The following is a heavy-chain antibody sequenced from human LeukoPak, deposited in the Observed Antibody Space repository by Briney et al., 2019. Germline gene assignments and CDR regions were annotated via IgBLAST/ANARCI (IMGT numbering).Heavy chain of an antibody. V-gene: IGHV3-7*01. D-gene: IGHD4-17*01. CDR3: ARDPDITVTTNPFDY. Sequence: GGSLRLSCAASGFTFSTSWMTWVRQAPGKGLEWVANIKHDGSEKYYADSVKGRFTISRDNSKNTLYLQMNSLRAEDTAVYYCARDPDITVTTNPFDYWGQGTLVTVSS. J-gene: IGHJ4*02. CDR2: IKHDGSEK. CDR1: GFTFSTSW.